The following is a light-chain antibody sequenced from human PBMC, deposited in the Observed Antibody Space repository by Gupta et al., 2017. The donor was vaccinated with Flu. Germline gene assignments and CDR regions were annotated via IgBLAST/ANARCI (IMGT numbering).Light chain of an antibody. J-gene: IGKJ1*01. CDR1: QSIGSY. CDR2: YAS. Sequence: PDFPLLPPKEKVPITCRASQSIGSYLHWYQQTPDQSPKLLIKYASQSFSGVPSRFSGSGSGTDFTLTINSLEAEDAATYYCQQSSSFPWTFGQGTKVEIK. V-gene: IGKV6-21*01. CDR3: QQSSSFPWT.